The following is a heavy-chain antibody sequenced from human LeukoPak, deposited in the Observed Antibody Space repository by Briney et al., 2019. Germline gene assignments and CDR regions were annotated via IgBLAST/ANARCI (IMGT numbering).Heavy chain of an antibody. CDR2: ITSSSSYV. CDR1: GFTFSSYT. D-gene: IGHD3-22*01. J-gene: IGHJ4*02. Sequence: GGSLRLSCAASGFTFSSYTMNWVRQAPGKGLEWVSSITSSSSYVYYADSVKGRFTISRDNAKNSLCLQMNSLRAEDTAVYYCARHVVAVGFDYWGQGTLVTVSS. V-gene: IGHV3-21*01. CDR3: ARHVVAVGFDY.